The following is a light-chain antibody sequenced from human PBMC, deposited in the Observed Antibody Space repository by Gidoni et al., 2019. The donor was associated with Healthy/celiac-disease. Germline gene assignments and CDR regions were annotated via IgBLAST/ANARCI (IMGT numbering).Light chain of an antibody. J-gene: IGKJ4*01. CDR3: QQRSNWPRT. V-gene: IGKV3-11*01. Sequence: ELVLTHSPATLSLSPGERATLSCRASQSVSSYLAWYQQKPGQAPRLLIYDASNRATGIPARFSGSGSGTDFTLTISSLEAEDFAVYYCQQRSNWPRTFGGGTKVEIK. CDR1: QSVSSY. CDR2: DAS.